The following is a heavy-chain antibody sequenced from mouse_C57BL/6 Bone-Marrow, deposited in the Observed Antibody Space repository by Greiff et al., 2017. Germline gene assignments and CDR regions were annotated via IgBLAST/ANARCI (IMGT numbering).Heavy chain of an antibody. V-gene: IGHV1-78*01. D-gene: IGHD4-1*02. J-gene: IGHJ4*01. Sequence: QFQLQQSDAELVKPGASVKISCKVSGYTFTDHTIHWVKQRPEQGLEWIGEIYPRDGSTKYNEKFKGKDTLTADKSSSTAYMQLHSLTSEASAVYFCANQLGSSSMDYWGQGTSVTVSS. CDR1: GYTFTDHT. CDR2: IYPRDGST. CDR3: ANQLGSSSMDY.